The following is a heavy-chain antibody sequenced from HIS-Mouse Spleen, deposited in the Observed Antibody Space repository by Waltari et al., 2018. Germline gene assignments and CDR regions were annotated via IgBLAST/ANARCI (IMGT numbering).Heavy chain of an antibody. V-gene: IGHV3-23*01. D-gene: IGHD7-27*01. J-gene: IGHJ4*02. Sequence: EVQLLESGGGLVQPGGSLRLSCAASGFTFSSYAMSWVRQAPGKGLEWVSASSGSGGSTYYADSVKGRFTISRDNSKNTLYLQMNSLRAEDTAVYYCAKGRTGAYYFDYWGQGTLVTVSS. CDR1: GFTFSSYA. CDR2: SSGSGGST. CDR3: AKGRTGAYYFDY.